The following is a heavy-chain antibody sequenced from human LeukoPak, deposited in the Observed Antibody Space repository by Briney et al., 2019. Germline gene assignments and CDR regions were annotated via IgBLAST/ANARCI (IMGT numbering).Heavy chain of an antibody. CDR2: ISWDGGST. CDR1: GFTFSTYW. J-gene: IGHJ4*02. V-gene: IGHV3-43*01. CDR3: AKADSEGDFDY. Sequence: PGGSLRLSCVASGFTFSTYWMHWVRQAPGKGLEWVSLISWDGGSTYYADSVKGRFTISRDNSKNSLYLQMNSLRTEDTALYYCAKADSEGDFDYWGQGTLVTVSS.